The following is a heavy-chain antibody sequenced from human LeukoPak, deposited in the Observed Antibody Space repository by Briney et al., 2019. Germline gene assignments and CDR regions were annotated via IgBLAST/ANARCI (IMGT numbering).Heavy chain of an antibody. Sequence: SVKVSCKASGFTFTRSAVQWVRQARGQRLEWIGWIVVGSGNTNYAQKFQERVTITRDMSTSTAYMELSSLRSEDTAVYYCAANSLSRYSSGWYVGDYWGQGTLVTVSS. D-gene: IGHD6-19*01. CDR3: AANSLSRYSSGWYVGDY. CDR2: IVVGSGNT. J-gene: IGHJ4*02. CDR1: GFTFTRSA. V-gene: IGHV1-58*01.